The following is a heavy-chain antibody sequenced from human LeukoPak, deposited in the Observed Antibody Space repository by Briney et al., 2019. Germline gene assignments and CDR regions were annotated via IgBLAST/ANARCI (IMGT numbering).Heavy chain of an antibody. CDR1: GFTFSSYA. CDR3: AKGFEWLPQGSYFDY. V-gene: IGHV3-23*01. Sequence: TGGSLRLSCAASGFTFSSYAMSWVRQAPGKGLEWVSAISDSGDFTYYADSVKGRFTISRDNSKSTLYVQMNSLRAEDTAVYYCAKGFEWLPQGSYFDYWGQGTLVTVSS. CDR2: ISDSGDFT. J-gene: IGHJ4*02. D-gene: IGHD6-19*01.